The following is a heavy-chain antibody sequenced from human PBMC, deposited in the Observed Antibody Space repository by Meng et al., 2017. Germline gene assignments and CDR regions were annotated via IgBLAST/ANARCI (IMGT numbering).Heavy chain of an antibody. CDR1: GYTFTGYY. V-gene: IGHV1-2*06. CDR2: INPNSGGT. CDR3: ARDKTSVRYSSGWAHY. D-gene: IGHD6-19*01. J-gene: IGHJ4*02. Sequence: GQVWAEVKKPGASVKVSCKASGYTFTGYYMHWVRQAPGQGLEWMGRINPNSGGTNYAQKFQGRVTMTRDTSISTAYMELSRLRSDDTAVYYCARDKTSVRYSSGWAHYWGQGTLVTVSS.